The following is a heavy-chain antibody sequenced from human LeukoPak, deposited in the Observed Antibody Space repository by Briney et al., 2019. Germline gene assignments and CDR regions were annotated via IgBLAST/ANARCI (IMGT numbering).Heavy chain of an antibody. CDR2: ISSSGSTI. J-gene: IGHJ4*02. CDR1: GFTFSSYE. Sequence: GGSLRLSCAASGFTFSSYEMNWVRQAPGKGLEWVSYISSSGSTIYYADSVKGRFTISRDNAKNSLYLQMNSLRAEDTAVYYCARVGDGMVVPVRWGRRTLVTVSS. D-gene: IGHD2-21*01. V-gene: IGHV3-48*03. CDR3: ARVGDGMVVPVR.